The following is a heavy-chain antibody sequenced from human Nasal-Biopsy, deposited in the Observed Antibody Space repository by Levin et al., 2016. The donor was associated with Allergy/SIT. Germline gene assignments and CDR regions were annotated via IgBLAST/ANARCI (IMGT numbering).Heavy chain of an antibody. J-gene: IGHJ3*02. V-gene: IGHV3-23*01. Sequence: GESLKISCAASGFTFSRYAMSWVRQAPGKGLEYVSSISARSDDTFSAIYADPVKGRFTVSRDDSKNTVYLQMNSLRAEDTAVYYCVKDNYSKNFLTGAFDMWGQGTMVTVTS. CDR3: VKDNYSKNFLTGAFDM. D-gene: IGHD4-11*01. CDR2: ISARSDDT. CDR1: GFTFSRYA.